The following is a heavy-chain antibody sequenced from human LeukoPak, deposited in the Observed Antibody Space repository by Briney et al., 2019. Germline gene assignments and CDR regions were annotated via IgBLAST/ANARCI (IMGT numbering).Heavy chain of an antibody. Sequence: PSETLSLTCAVYGGSFSGYYWSWIRQPPGKGLEWIGEINHSGSTNYNPSLKSRITISVDTSKNQFSLKLSSVTAVDTAVYYCARELYYYDSSGYYPFDYWGQGTLVTVSS. V-gene: IGHV4-34*01. CDR1: GGSFSGYY. D-gene: IGHD3-22*01. CDR3: ARELYYYDSSGYYPFDY. CDR2: INHSGST. J-gene: IGHJ4*02.